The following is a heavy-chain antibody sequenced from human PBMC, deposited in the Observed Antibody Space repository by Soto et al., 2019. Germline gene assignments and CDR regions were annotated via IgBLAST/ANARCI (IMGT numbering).Heavy chain of an antibody. CDR1: GGSISSGGYY. CDR2: IYYSGST. Sequence: QVQLQESGPGLVKPSQTLSLTCTVSGGSISSGGYYWSWIRQHPGKGLEWIGYIYYSGSTYYNPSRKSRVTXXVXRXXNQFSLKLSSVTAADTAVYYCARDRGDWLFGWFDPWGQGTLVTVSS. J-gene: IGHJ5*02. V-gene: IGHV4-31*03. D-gene: IGHD3-9*01. CDR3: ARDRGDWLFGWFDP.